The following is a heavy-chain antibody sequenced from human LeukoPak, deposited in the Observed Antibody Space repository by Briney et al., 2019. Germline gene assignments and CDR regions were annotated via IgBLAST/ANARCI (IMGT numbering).Heavy chain of an antibody. CDR2: IKQDGSEK. Sequence: GGSLRLSCAASGFTFSHYWMTWVRQAPGKGLEWVANIKQDGSEKYYVDSLKGRFTISRDNSKNTLYLQMNSLRAEDTAVYYCAKDRGIVGAYEFDYWGQGTLVTVSS. CDR3: AKDRGIVGAYEFDY. V-gene: IGHV3-7*03. D-gene: IGHD1-26*01. J-gene: IGHJ4*02. CDR1: GFTFSHYW.